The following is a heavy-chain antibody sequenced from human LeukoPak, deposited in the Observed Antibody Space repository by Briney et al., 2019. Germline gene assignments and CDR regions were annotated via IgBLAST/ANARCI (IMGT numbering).Heavy chain of an antibody. J-gene: IGHJ4*02. V-gene: IGHV4-59*01. Sequence: SETLSLTCTVSGGSISSYYWSWIRQPPGKGLEWIGYIYYSGCTSYNPSLKSRLTISVDKSKNQFSLKLSSGTAADTAVYFCARAAGGGATDYFDYWGQGTLVTVSS. CDR1: GGSISSYY. CDR3: ARAAGGGATDYFDY. D-gene: IGHD1-26*01. CDR2: IYYSGCT.